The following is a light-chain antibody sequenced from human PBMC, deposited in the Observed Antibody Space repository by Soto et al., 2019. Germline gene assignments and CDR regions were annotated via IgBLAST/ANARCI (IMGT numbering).Light chain of an antibody. CDR3: QQYGSSGT. V-gene: IGKV3-20*01. J-gene: IGKJ1*01. Sequence: VMTQPPDTLSLSPGERATLSCGASQSVSNNYLAWYQQKPGQAPRLLIYGASNRATGIPDRLSGSGSGTDFTPTISRLEPEVSAVYYCQQYGSSGTFGQGTKVDIK. CDR2: GAS. CDR1: QSVSNNY.